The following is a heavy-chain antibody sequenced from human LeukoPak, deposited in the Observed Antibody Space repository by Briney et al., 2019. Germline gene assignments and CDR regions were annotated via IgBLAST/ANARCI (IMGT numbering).Heavy chain of an antibody. CDR3: AREKQSGGTPFDY. CDR1: GFTFSSYW. J-gene: IGHJ4*02. Sequence: GGSLRLSCAASGFTFSSYWIHWVRQAPGKGLVWVSRINSDGSSTTYAGSVKGRFTISRDNDKNTLYLQMNSLRDEDTAVYYCAREKQSGGTPFDYWGQGSLVTVSS. V-gene: IGHV3-74*01. D-gene: IGHD1-26*01. CDR2: INSDGSST.